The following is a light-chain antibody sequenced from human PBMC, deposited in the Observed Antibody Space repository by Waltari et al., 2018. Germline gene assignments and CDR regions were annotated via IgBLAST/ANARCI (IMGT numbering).Light chain of an antibody. J-gene: IGLJ2*01. Sequence: QSALTQPPSASGSPGQSVTISCTGTSGDVGAYPYVSWYQQLPGRAPKLIIYEVDKRPSGFPGRFSGSKSGNTASLTVSGAQAEDEGDYYCSSYSDTYNLVFGGGTKLTVL. V-gene: IGLV2-8*01. CDR2: EVD. CDR3: SSYSDTYNLV. CDR1: SGDVGAYPY.